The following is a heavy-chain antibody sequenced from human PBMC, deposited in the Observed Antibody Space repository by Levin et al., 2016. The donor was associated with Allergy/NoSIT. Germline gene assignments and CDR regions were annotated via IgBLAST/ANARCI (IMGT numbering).Heavy chain of an antibody. J-gene: IGHJ6*02. CDR3: ARDAQDGMDV. CDR2: IYYSGST. Sequence: PGKGLEWIGYIYYSGSTYYNPSLKSRVTISVDTSKNQFSLKLSSVTAADTAVYYCARDAQDGMDVWGQGTTVTVSS. V-gene: IGHV4-31*02.